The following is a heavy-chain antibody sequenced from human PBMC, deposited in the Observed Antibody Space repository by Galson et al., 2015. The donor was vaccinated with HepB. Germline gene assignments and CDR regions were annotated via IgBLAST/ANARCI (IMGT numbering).Heavy chain of an antibody. D-gene: IGHD3-10*01. CDR1: GFTFSNAW. Sequence: SLRLSCAASGFTFSNAWMSWVRQAPGKGLEWVGRIKSKTDGGTTDYAAPVKGRFTISRDDSKNTLYLQMNSLKTEDTAVYYCTTWPGFGDSPYWGQGTLVTVSS. V-gene: IGHV3-15*01. CDR3: TTWPGFGDSPY. J-gene: IGHJ4*02. CDR2: IKSKTDGGTT.